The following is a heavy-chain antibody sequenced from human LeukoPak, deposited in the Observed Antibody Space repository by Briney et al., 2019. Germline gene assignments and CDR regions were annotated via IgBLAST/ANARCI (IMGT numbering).Heavy chain of an antibody. CDR1: GGTFSSYA. CDR2: IIPIFGTA. V-gene: IGHV1-69*13. D-gene: IGHD3-10*01. Sequence: SVKVSSKASGGTFSSYAISWVRQAPGQGLEWMGGIIPIFGTANYAQKFQGRVTITADESTSTAYMEPSSLRSEDTAVYYCARDDTMVRGVHNWGQGTLVTVSS. CDR3: ARDDTMVRGVHN. J-gene: IGHJ4*02.